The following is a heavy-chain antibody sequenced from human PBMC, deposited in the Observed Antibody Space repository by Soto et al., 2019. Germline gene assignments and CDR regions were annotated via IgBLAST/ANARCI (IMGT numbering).Heavy chain of an antibody. CDR3: ARGARSTYYGDYPFDY. Sequence: PSETLSLTCAVSGGAISMGGYSWICIRQPPGKGLEWIGYIYHSGSTYYNPSLKSRVTISVDRSKNQFSLRLSSVTAADTAVYYCARGARSTYYGDYPFDYWGQGTLVTVSS. D-gene: IGHD4-17*01. CDR1: GGAISMGGYS. V-gene: IGHV4-30-2*01. CDR2: IYHSGST. J-gene: IGHJ4*02.